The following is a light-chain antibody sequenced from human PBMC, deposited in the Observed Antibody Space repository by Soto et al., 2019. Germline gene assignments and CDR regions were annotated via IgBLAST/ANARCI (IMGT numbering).Light chain of an antibody. Sequence: DIPITQSPSPLSVSVGDRVTITCLASQTISSWLAWYQQKPGKAPKLLIYKASTLKSGVPSRFSGSGSGTEFTLTISSLQPDDFATYYCQHYNSYSEAFGQGANVAIK. V-gene: IGKV1-5*03. CDR3: QHYNSYSEA. CDR1: QTISSW. J-gene: IGKJ1*01. CDR2: KAS.